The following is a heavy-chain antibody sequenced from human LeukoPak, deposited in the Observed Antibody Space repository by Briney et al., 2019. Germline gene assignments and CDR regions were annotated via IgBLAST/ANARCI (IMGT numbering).Heavy chain of an antibody. Sequence: PGESLRVSCAGSGFTFSSYSMSWVRQAPGKGLEWVSLISGSGGSTHYADSVKGRFTISRDDSKSTLYLQMNSLRAEDTALYYCAKGRGDGYTYPLLFNYWGQGTLVTVSS. CDR2: ISGSGGST. CDR1: GFTFSSYS. J-gene: IGHJ4*02. D-gene: IGHD5-24*01. V-gene: IGHV3-23*01. CDR3: AKGRGDGYTYPLLFNY.